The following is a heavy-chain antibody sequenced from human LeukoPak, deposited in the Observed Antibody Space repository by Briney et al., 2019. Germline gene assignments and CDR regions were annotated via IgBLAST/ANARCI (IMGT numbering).Heavy chain of an antibody. CDR3: ARDLVAAGRFDY. CDR1: GFTFSSYS. J-gene: IGHJ4*02. Sequence: PGGSLRLSCAASGFTFSSYSMNWVRQAPGKGLEWVSSISSSSSYIYYADSVKGRFTISRDNAKNSLYLQMNSLRAEDTAVYYCARDLVAAGRFDYWGQGTLVTVSS. D-gene: IGHD2-15*01. CDR2: ISSSSSYI. V-gene: IGHV3-21*01.